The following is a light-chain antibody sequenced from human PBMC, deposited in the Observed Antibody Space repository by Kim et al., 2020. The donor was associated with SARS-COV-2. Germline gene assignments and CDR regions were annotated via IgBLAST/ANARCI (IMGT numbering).Light chain of an antibody. J-gene: IGKJ2*01. CDR3: QQYHSSPNT. CDR2: GAS. V-gene: IGKV3-20*01. Sequence: EIVLTQSPGTLSLSPGERATLSCRASQSVSSSYLAWYQQKPGQAPRLLIYGASSRATGIPDRFSGSGSGTDFTLTISSLEPEDFAVYYCQQYHSSPNTFGQGTKLEI. CDR1: QSVSSSY.